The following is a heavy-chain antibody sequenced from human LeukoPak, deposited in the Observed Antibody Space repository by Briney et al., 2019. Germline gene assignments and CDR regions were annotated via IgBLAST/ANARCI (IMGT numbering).Heavy chain of an antibody. CDR1: GFTFGSYG. CDR3: AKGGDTYDFWSGYYTGRHYYYYMDV. D-gene: IGHD3-3*01. V-gene: IGHV3-33*06. J-gene: IGHJ6*03. Sequence: GGSLRLSCAASGFTFGSYGMHWVRQAPGKGLEWVAVIWYDGSNKYYADSVKGRFTISRDNSKNPLYLQMNSLRAEDTAVYYCAKGGDTYDFWSGYYTGRHYYYYMDVWGKGTTVTVSS. CDR2: IWYDGSNK.